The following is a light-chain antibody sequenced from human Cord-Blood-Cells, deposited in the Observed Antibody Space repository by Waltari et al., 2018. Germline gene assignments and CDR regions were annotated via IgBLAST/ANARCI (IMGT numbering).Light chain of an antibody. J-gene: IGKJ1*01. Sequence: DIEMTQSPDSLAVLLGERDTLHCKSSQSVLSSSNNKNNLAWYQQKPGQPPKLLIYWASTRESGIPDRFSGSGSGTEFTLTISSLQSEDVAVYYCQQYYSTPWTFGQGTKVEIK. CDR1: QSVLSSSNNKNN. V-gene: IGKV4-1*01. CDR2: WAS. CDR3: QQYYSTPWT.